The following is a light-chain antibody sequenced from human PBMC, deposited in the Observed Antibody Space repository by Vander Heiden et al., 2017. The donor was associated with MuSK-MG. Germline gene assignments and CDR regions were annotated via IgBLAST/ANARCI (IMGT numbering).Light chain of an antibody. CDR3: QQNYNCPWT. CDR2: AAS. J-gene: IGKJ1*01. V-gene: IGKV1-39*01. CDR1: QSVSSY. Sequence: RVTITCRASQSVSSYLDWYQQKPGKAPRLLIYAASSRDSGIPARFSGSGSGTEFTLTISSLQPEDFAAYYCQQNYNCPWTFGPGTKVEIK.